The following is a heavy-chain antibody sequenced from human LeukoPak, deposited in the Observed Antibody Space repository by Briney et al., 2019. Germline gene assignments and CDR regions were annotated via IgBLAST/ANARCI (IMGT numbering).Heavy chain of an antibody. CDR2: IRNKANSYTT. Sequence: GGSLRLSCAASGFTFSGHYMDWIRQGPGKGLEWVARIRNKANSYTTEYAASVEGRFTISRDDSKNSLYLQMNSLKTENTAVYYCARYQLPVRYFDYWGQGTLVTVSS. CDR3: ARYQLPVRYFDY. V-gene: IGHV3-72*01. J-gene: IGHJ4*02. D-gene: IGHD2-2*01. CDR1: GFTFSGHY.